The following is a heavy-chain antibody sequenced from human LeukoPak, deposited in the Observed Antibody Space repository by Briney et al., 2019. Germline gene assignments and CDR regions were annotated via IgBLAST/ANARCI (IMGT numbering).Heavy chain of an antibody. Sequence: GGSLRLSCAASGFTFSGYWMHWVRPIPGRGLVWVSHINSDGSTITYADSVKGRFTISRDNAKNTLYLQMNSLRAEDTAVYYCARGYNMDVWGQGTTVTVSS. V-gene: IGHV3-74*01. D-gene: IGHD5-24*01. CDR3: ARGYNMDV. CDR1: GFTFSGYW. CDR2: INSDGSTI. J-gene: IGHJ6*02.